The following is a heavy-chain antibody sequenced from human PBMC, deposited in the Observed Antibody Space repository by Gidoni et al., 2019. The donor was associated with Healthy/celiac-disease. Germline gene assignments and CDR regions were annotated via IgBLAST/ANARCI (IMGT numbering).Heavy chain of an antibody. D-gene: IGHD6-6*01. CDR1: GFPFSRYS. J-gene: IGHJ4*02. CDR3: ARDDQLVLGYYFDY. CDR2: ISSSSSYI. V-gene: IGHV3-21*01. Sequence: EVQLVESGGGLVKPGGSLRLSCAASGFPFSRYSMNWVRPAPGEGLEWLASISSSSSYIYYADSVKGRFTISRDNAKNSLYLQMNSLRAEDTAVYYCARDDQLVLGYYFDYWGQVTLVTVSS.